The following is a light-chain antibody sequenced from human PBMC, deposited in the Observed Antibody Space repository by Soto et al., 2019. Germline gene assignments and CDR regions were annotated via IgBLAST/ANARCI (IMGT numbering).Light chain of an antibody. CDR1: QSVSSSY. V-gene: IGKV3-20*01. CDR2: GAS. CDR3: QQYQSLT. Sequence: IVVTQSPAILALSAWDSATLTCRASQSVSSSYLAWYQHKPGQAPRLLIHGASSRVTGIPDRLSGSGSGTDFTRTITRMEPEDFAAYYCQQYQSLTFGGGTKVDI. J-gene: IGKJ4*01.